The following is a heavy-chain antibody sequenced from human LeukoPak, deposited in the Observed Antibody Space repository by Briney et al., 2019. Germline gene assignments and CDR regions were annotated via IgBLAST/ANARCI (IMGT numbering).Heavy chain of an antibody. D-gene: IGHD3-22*01. CDR3: AREILYDSSAYNV. J-gene: IGHJ4*02. Sequence: SETLSLTCTVSVGSVSSRSYYWGWIRQPPGKGLEWIGSIYHSGSTYYNPSLKIRVTISVDTSKNQFSLELRSVTAADTAVYYCAREILYDSSAYNVWGQGTLVTVSS. CDR1: VGSVSSRSYY. V-gene: IGHV4-39*07. CDR2: IYHSGST.